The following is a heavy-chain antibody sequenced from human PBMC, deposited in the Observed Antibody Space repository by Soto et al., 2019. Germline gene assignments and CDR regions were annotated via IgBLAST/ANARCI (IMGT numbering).Heavy chain of an antibody. CDR2: ISGSGTTA. V-gene: IGHV3-23*01. J-gene: IGHJ4*02. Sequence: GGSLRLSCAASGFIFSSYAMSWVRQAPGKGLEWVSAISGSGTTAYYADSAKGRFTFSRDSSKNTVSLEMTSLRAEDTAVYYCAKGGRQWLVTSDFNYWGQGALVTV. CDR3: AKGGRQWLVTSDFNY. D-gene: IGHD6-19*01. CDR1: GFIFSSYA.